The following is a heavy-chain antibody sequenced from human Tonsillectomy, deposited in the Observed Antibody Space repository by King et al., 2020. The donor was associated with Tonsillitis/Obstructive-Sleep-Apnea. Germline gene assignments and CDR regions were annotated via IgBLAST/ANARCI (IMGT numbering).Heavy chain of an antibody. CDR1: GFTFSSYG. CDR2: ISYDGSNK. CDR3: AKDFLSGYSLGVVDP. V-gene: IGHV3-30*18. Sequence: VQLVESGGGVVQPGRSLRLSCAASGFTFSSYGMHWVRQAPGEGLEWVAVISYDGSNKYYADSVKGRFTISRDNSKNTLYLQMNSLRAEDTAVYYCAKDFLSGYSLGVVDPWGQGTLVTVSS. D-gene: IGHD3-22*01. J-gene: IGHJ5*02.